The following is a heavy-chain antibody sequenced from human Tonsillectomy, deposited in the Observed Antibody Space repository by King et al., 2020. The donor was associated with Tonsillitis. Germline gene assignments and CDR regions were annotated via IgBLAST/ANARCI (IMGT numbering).Heavy chain of an antibody. CDR3: TILASRPGVDC. V-gene: IGHV4-34*01. Sequence: VQLPQWGAGLLKPSETLSLTCAVYGGSFSGYYWSWIRQSPGKGLEWIGEINHSGTTNYNPSLKSRVTISVDTSKNQFSLNLNSVTAADTAVYSCTILASRPGVDCWGQGTLVTVSS. CDR2: INHSGTT. D-gene: IGHD1-26*01. CDR1: GGSFSGYY. J-gene: IGHJ4*02.